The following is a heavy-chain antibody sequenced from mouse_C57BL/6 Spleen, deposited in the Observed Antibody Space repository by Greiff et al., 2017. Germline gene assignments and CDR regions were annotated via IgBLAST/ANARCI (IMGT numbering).Heavy chain of an antibody. CDR1: GYTFTSYT. D-gene: IGHD4-1*01. V-gene: IGHV1-4*01. CDR3: ARRGWDGGVAY. CDR2: INPSSGYT. J-gene: IGHJ3*01. Sequence: QVQLQQSGAELARPGASVKMSCKASGYTFTSYTLHWVKQRPGPGLEWIRYINPSSGYTKYNQKFKDKATLTADKSSSTAYMQLSSLTSEDSAVYYCARRGWDGGVAYWGQGTLVTVSA.